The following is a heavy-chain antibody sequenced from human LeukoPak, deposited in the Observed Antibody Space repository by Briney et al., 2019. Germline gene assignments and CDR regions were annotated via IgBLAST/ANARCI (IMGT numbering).Heavy chain of an antibody. CDR1: GGSISSGGYY. D-gene: IGHD1-26*01. J-gene: IGHJ3*02. V-gene: IGHV4-61*02. Sequence: TLSLTCTVSGGSISSGGYYWSWIRQPAGKGLEWIGRIYTSGSTNYNPSLKSRVTISVDTSKNQFSLNLSSVTAADTAVYYCAREGGSYFSNDAFDIWGQGTMVTVSS. CDR2: IYTSGST. CDR3: AREGGSYFSNDAFDI.